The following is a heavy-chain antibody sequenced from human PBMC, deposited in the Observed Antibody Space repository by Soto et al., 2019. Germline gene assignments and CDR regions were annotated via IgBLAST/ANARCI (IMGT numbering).Heavy chain of an antibody. J-gene: IGHJ3*01. Sequence: QVQVVQSGAEVRKPGSSVKVSCKASGDTFRTYVISWVRQAPGQGLEWMGGIIPIFGTSNYAQKFQGRVTITADKSTSTAYMELSSLTSEDTAVYYCARGSGDAYGDYDVFDVWGQGTMVTVSS. CDR1: GDTFRTYV. D-gene: IGHD4-17*01. CDR2: IIPIFGTS. V-gene: IGHV1-69*06. CDR3: ARGSGDAYGDYDVFDV.